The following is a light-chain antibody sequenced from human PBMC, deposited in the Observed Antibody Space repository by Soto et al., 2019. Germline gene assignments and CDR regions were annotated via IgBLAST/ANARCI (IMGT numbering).Light chain of an antibody. CDR1: QSVYSN. CDR3: QQYYNWPPYT. Sequence: EIVMTQSPATLSVFPGERATLSCRASQSVYSNLAWYQQKPGQAPRLLIYSASTRATGIPARFSGSGSGTDFTLTISSLQSEDFAVYYCQQYYNWPPYTFGQGTKLEIK. J-gene: IGKJ2*01. CDR2: SAS. V-gene: IGKV3-15*01.